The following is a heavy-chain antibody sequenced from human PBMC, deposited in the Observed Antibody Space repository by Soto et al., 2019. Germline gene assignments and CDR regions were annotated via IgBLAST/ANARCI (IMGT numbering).Heavy chain of an antibody. CDR1: GYTFTSYG. D-gene: IGHD3-3*01. CDR2: ISAYNGNT. CDR3: ARENYDFWSGYAPFDY. Sequence: ASVKVSCKASGYTFTSYGISWVRQAPGQGLEWMGWISAYNGNTNYAQKLQGRVTMTTDTSTSTAYMELRSLRSDDTAVYYCARENYDFWSGYAPFDYWGQGTLVTVSS. J-gene: IGHJ4*02. V-gene: IGHV1-18*01.